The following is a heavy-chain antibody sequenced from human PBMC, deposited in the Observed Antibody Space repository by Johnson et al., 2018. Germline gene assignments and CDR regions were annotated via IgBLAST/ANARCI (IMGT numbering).Heavy chain of an antibody. V-gene: IGHV4-61*01. CDR3: ARDRPDYYHFYYGIDV. D-gene: IGHD3-3*01. CDR2: ISYSGRT. J-gene: IGHJ6*02. CDR1: GGSVSSGSHY. Sequence: QVQLQESGPGLVKPSETLSLTCTVSGGSVSSGSHYWSWIRLPPGKGLEWIGYISYSGRTNYNPPLKSRVSLSLDTSTHPFSLKLSSVTAAHTAADYCARDRPDYYHFYYGIDVWGQGTTVTVSS.